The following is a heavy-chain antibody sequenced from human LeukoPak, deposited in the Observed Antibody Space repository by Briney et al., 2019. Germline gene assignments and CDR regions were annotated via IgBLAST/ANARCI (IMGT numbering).Heavy chain of an antibody. V-gene: IGHV4-4*07. CDR1: GGSISSYY. CDR3: AREGPNLYSSSWAPIPRYYYYGMDV. J-gene: IGHJ6*02. Sequence: SETLSLTCTVSGGSISSYYWSWIRQPAGKGLEWIGRIYTSGSTNYNPSLKSRVTMSVDTSKNQFSLKLSSVTAADTAVYYCAREGPNLYSSSWAPIPRYYYYGMDVWGQGTTVTVSS. CDR2: IYTSGST. D-gene: IGHD6-13*01.